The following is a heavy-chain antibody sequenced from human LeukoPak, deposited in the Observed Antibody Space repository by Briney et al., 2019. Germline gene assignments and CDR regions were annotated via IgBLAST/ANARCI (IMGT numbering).Heavy chain of an antibody. CDR3: ATAVRYFDWLSLYYFDY. CDR2: INPNSGGT. Sequence: ASVKVSCKASGYTFTGYYMHWVRQAPGQGLEWMGWINPNSGGTNYAQKFQGRVTMTRDTSISTVYMELSRLRSDDTAVYYCATAVRYFDWLSLYYFDYWGQGTLVTVSS. D-gene: IGHD3-9*01. J-gene: IGHJ4*02. V-gene: IGHV1-2*02. CDR1: GYTFTGYY.